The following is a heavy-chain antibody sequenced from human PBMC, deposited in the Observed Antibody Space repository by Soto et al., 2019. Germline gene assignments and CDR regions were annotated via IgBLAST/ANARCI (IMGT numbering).Heavy chain of an antibody. J-gene: IGHJ4*02. Sequence: GGSLRLSCAVSGFIFKNYALNWVRQAPGKGLEWVASITRDGYNKYYADSVKGRFTISRDNSKNTLSLQMTALRVEDSSVYYCTKSSGGSSSVGMDYWGPGTLVTVSS. CDR3: TKSSGGSSSVGMDY. V-gene: IGHV3-30*04. D-gene: IGHD6-6*01. CDR1: GFIFKNYA. CDR2: ITRDGYNK.